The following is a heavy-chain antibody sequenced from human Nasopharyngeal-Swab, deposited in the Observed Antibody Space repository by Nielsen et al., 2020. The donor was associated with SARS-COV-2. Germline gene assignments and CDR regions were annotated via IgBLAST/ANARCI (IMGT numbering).Heavy chain of an antibody. Sequence: GGPLRPPCQAFGFTFTTYYMYWVRQAPGKGLDWVAVMSFDGNNYYYADSVKGRFTIPRDNSKNTLYLQMNSLRPEDTAVYYCAKDQDDYVWGSYRPNFDSWGQGTLVTVS. J-gene: IGHJ4*02. CDR3: AKDQDDYVWGSYRPNFDS. CDR2: MSFDGNNY. V-gene: IGHV3-30*18. CDR1: GFTFTTYY. D-gene: IGHD3-16*02.